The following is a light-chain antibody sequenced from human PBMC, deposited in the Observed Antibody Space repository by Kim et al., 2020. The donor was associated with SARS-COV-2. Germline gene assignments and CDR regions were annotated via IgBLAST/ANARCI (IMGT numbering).Light chain of an antibody. V-gene: IGKV3-20*01. J-gene: IGKJ4*01. Sequence: EIVLTQSPATLSLSPGERAALSCRASQSVSSSYLAWYQQKPGQAPRLLIYDASSRATGIPDRFSGSGSGTDFTLTITRLEPDDFAVYYCQKYGTAPLTFGGGTKVDIK. CDR3: QKYGTAPLT. CDR1: QSVSSSY. CDR2: DAS.